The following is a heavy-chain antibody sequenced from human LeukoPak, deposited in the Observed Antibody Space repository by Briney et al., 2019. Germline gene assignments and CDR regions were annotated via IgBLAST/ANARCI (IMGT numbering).Heavy chain of an antibody. CDR2: IIPIFGTA. J-gene: IGHJ5*02. CDR1: GGTFSSYA. D-gene: IGHD6-19*01. CDR3: ATSHQARYSSGWYEDNWFDP. Sequence: SVKVSCKASGGTFSSYAISWVRQAPGQGLEWMGGIIPIFGTANYAQKFQGRVTITADESTSTAYMELSSLRSEDTAVYYCATSHQARYSSGWYEDNWFDPWGQGTLVTVSS. V-gene: IGHV1-69*13.